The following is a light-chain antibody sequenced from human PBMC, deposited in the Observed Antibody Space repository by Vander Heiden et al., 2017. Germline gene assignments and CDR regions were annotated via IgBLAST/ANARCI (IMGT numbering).Light chain of an antibody. Sequence: TRSPATLSVSPGERATLSCRASQSVSSNLAWYQQKPGQAPRLLIYGASTRATGIPARFSGSGSGTEFTLTISSLQSEDFAVYYCQQYNNWPRGTFGQGTKVEIK. CDR1: QSVSSN. CDR3: QQYNNWPRGT. CDR2: GAS. J-gene: IGKJ1*01. V-gene: IGKV3-15*01.